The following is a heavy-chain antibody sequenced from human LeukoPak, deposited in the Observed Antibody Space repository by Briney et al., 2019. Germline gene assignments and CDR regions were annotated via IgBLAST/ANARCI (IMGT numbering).Heavy chain of an antibody. V-gene: IGHV3-23*03. CDR2: LYSGGMT. J-gene: IGHJ4*02. Sequence: GGSLRLSCAASGFTFGSYAMTWVRQAPGKGLECVSILYSGGMTYYADSVKGRFTISTDNSKNTVNLQMNSLRAEDTAIYYCARMFGGNYYGYYFDYWGQGSMLTVSS. CDR1: GFTFGSYA. CDR3: ARMFGGNYYGYYFDY. D-gene: IGHD1-26*01.